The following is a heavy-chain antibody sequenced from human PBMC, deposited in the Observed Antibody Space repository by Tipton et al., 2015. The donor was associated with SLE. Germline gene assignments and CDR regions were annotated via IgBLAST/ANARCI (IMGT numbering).Heavy chain of an antibody. J-gene: IGHJ6*03. Sequence: LRLSCVVYGGSFSGYYCSWIRQPPGKGLEWIGEINHSGNKYYSPSLKSRVTISVDRSKNQFSLKLSSVTAADTAVYYCARAHGSFYYYSVDVWGKGTTVTVSS. V-gene: IGHV4-34*01. CDR3: ARAHGSFYYYSVDV. CDR1: GGSFSGYY. CDR2: INHSGNK.